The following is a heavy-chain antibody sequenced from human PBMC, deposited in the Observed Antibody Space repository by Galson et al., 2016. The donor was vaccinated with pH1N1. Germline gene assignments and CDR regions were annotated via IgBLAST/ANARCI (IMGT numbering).Heavy chain of an antibody. CDR1: GGTFGAYA. V-gene: IGHV1-69*13. CDR3: ATSVDRAIFDTFHV. D-gene: IGHD3-3*01. J-gene: IGHJ3*01. CDR2: IIPFSHSR. Sequence: SVKVSCKASGGTFGAYALNWVRRAPGQGLEWMGWIIPFSHSRKYGQNSQGRVTISADESSSTVYLELTNLKSEDTAIYYCATSVDRAIFDTFHVWGQGPFVTVS.